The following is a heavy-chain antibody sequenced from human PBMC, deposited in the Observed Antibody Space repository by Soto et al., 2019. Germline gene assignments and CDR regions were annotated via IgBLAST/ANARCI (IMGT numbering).Heavy chain of an antibody. Sequence: SQTLSLTCATSGDSVSSNSAACNWIRQSPSRGLEWLGRTYYRSKWYNDYAVSVKSRITINPDTSKNQFSLQLNSVTPEDTAVYYCARSVGGIAAAGTDWWFDPWGQGTLVTVSS. CDR1: GDSVSSNSAA. CDR3: ARSVGGIAAAGTDWWFDP. V-gene: IGHV6-1*01. J-gene: IGHJ5*02. CDR2: TYYRSKWYN. D-gene: IGHD6-13*01.